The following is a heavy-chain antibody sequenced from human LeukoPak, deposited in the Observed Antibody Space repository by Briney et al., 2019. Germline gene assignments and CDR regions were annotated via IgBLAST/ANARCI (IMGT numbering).Heavy chain of an antibody. CDR3: AKSRSDYYYYGMDV. Sequence: GGSLRLSCAASGFTFDDYAMHWVRQAPGKGLEWVSGISWNSGSIDYADSVRGRFTISRDNAGNSLYLQMNSLRAEDTALYYCAKSRSDYYYYGMDVWGQGTTVTVSS. CDR1: GFTFDDYA. CDR2: ISWNSGSI. J-gene: IGHJ6*02. V-gene: IGHV3-9*01.